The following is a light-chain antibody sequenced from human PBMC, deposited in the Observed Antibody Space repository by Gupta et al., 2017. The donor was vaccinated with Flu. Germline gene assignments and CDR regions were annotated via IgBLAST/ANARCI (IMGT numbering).Light chain of an antibody. J-gene: IGLJ1*01. V-gene: IGLV2-14*01. Sequence: QSDLTQPAPVSGSPGQSITISCTGTRSHGGGYTYVLWYQQHPGKAPKLMFYEVSNRPSGVSTRFSGSKSGNTASLTISGFQAEDEADYYCSSYTSSSNSIVFGTGTKVTVL. CDR3: SSYTSSSNSIV. CDR2: EVS. CDR1: RSHGGGYTY.